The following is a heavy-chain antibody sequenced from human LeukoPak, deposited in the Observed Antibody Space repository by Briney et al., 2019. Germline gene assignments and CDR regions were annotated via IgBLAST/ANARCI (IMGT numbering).Heavy chain of an antibody. V-gene: IGHV3-30*02. Sequence: GGSLRLSCTASGFSFRSYGMHWVRQAPGKGLEWVAFIRYDGSQEYYGDSVKGRFTISRDNSKNTLYLQMNSLRAEDTAVYYCAKIEGPQYYYYYIDVWGKGTTVTVSS. CDR1: GFSFRSYG. CDR3: AKIEGPQYYYYYIDV. J-gene: IGHJ6*03. CDR2: IRYDGSQE. D-gene: IGHD3-16*01.